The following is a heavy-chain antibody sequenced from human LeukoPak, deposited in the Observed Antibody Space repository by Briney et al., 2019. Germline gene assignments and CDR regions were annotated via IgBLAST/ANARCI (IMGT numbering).Heavy chain of an antibody. CDR1: GFTFSSYE. V-gene: IGHV3-48*03. CDR3: AREPWSSGWLYFDY. CDR2: ISSSGSTI. J-gene: IGHJ4*02. Sequence: GGSLRLSCAASGFTFSSYEMNWVRQAPGKGLEWVSYISSSGSTIYYADSVKGRFTISRDNAKNSLYLQMSSLRAEDTAVYYCAREPWSSGWLYFDYWGQGTLVTVSS. D-gene: IGHD6-19*01.